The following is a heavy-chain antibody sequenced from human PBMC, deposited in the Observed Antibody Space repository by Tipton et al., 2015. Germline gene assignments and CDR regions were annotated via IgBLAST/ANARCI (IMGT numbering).Heavy chain of an antibody. J-gene: IGHJ4*02. D-gene: IGHD3-9*01. CDR3: ACHDYDLLTRDYQTVDY. Sequence: TLSLTCAVSSGSIRSSDWWHWVRQTPGKGLEWIGSISHSGKTYSNPSLKSRVTISADTSKNQFSLRLTSVTAADTAVYYCACHDYDLLTRDYQTVDYWGQGTRVTVSS. CDR1: SGSIRSSDW. V-gene: IGHV4-4*02. CDR2: ISHSGKT.